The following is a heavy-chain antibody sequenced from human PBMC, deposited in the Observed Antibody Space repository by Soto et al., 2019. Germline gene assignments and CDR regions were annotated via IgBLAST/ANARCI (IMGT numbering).Heavy chain of an antibody. V-gene: IGHV3-74*01. Sequence: VGSLRLSCAASGFTFSTHWMHWVRQTPGKGLVWVSRIKGDGSSLSYADSVKGRFTISRDNAKSTLYLQMNALSAEDTALYYCARDRSSITGTAGDYWGQGTLVTVSS. J-gene: IGHJ4*02. CDR1: GFTFSTHW. D-gene: IGHD1-7*01. CDR2: IKGDGSSL. CDR3: ARDRSSITGTAGDY.